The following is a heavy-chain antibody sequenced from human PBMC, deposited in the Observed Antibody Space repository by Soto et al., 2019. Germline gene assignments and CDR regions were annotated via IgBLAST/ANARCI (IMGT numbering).Heavy chain of an antibody. J-gene: IGHJ4*02. CDR2: ISGSGGSS. D-gene: IGHD6-19*01. V-gene: IGHV3-23*01. CDR3: AKAGAARKPHSSGWYAGFN. Sequence: GGSLRLSCAASGFTFSSYAMSWVRQAPGKGLEWVSAISGSGGSSYYADSVKGRFTISRDNSKNTLYLQMNSLRAEDTAVYYCAKAGAARKPHSSGWYAGFNWGQGTLVTVSS. CDR1: GFTFSSYA.